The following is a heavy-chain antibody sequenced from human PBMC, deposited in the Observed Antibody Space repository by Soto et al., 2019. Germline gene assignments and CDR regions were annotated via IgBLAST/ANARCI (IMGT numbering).Heavy chain of an antibody. Sequence: QVQLVQSGAEVKKPGSSVKVSCKASGGTFSSYAISWVRQAPGQGLEWMGGIIPTFGTAHYAQKFQGRVTITADEATSTAYMELSSLRSEDTAVYYCAGGHTAMVRYYYYSYGMDVWGQGTTVTVSS. J-gene: IGHJ6*02. CDR3: AGGHTAMVRYYYYSYGMDV. CDR2: IIPTFGTA. V-gene: IGHV1-69*01. D-gene: IGHD5-18*01. CDR1: GGTFSSYA.